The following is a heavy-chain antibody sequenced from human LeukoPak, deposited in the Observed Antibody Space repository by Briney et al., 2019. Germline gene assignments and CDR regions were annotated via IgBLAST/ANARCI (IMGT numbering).Heavy chain of an antibody. Sequence: GRSLRLSCAASGFTFSNYWMHWVRQAPGKGLVWVSRINSNGSSTSYADSVKGRFTISRDNAKNTLYLQMNSLRAEDTAVYYCARVSYYYYGMDVWGQGTTVTVSS. V-gene: IGHV3-74*01. CDR3: ARVSYYYYGMDV. CDR2: INSNGSST. J-gene: IGHJ6*02. CDR1: GFTFSNYW.